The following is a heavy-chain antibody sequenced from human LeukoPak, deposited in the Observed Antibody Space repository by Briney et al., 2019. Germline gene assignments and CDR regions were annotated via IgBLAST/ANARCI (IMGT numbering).Heavy chain of an antibody. CDR1: GFTFNTYS. CDR2: IDSSGGYM. V-gene: IGHV3-21*01. Sequence: GGSLRLSCEASGFTFNTYSMNWARQAPGKGLEWVSSIDSSGGYMFYADSVKGRFTISRDNAKNSLYLQMNSLRAEDTAVYYCARDEVEACSGGSCYFDYWGQGTLVTVSS. D-gene: IGHD2-15*01. CDR3: ARDEVEACSGGSCYFDY. J-gene: IGHJ4*02.